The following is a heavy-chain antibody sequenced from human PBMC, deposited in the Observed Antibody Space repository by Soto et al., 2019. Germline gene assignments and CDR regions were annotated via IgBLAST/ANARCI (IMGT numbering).Heavy chain of an antibody. Sequence: PGGSLRLSCASSGFTFSSYGMHWVRQAPGKGLEWVAVISYDGSNKYYADSVKGRFTISRDNSKNTLYLQMNSLRAEDTAVYYCAKEAPGYSSSWYYFDYWGQGTLVTVSS. J-gene: IGHJ4*02. V-gene: IGHV3-30*18. CDR1: GFTFSSYG. CDR3: AKEAPGYSSSWYYFDY. CDR2: ISYDGSNK. D-gene: IGHD6-13*01.